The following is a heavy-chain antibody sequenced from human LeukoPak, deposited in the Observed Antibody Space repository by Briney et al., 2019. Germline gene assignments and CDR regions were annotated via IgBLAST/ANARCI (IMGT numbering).Heavy chain of an antibody. J-gene: IGHJ1*01. Sequence: SQTLSLTCSVSGDSIRSGSFHWDWIRQPAGKGLEWIGRIYITGRTDYNPSLKSRFTMSVDTYKNQFSLKLTSMTAAAPAVHYCAKSWVYAADSRHIQHWGQGGRVIVSA. V-gene: IGHV4-61*02. CDR1: GDSIRSGSFH. CDR3: AKSWVYAADSRHIQH. CDR2: IYITGRT. D-gene: IGHD2-8*01.